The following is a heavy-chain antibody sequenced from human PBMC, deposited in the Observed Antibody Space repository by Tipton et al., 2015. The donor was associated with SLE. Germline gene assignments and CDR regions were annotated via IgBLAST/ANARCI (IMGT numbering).Heavy chain of an antibody. D-gene: IGHD4-17*01. CDR2: INTYTGNP. Sequence: QVQLVQSGSELKKPGASVTVSCKASGYSFTNYDINWVRQAPGQGLEWVGWINTYTGNPTYAQDFAGRFVFSLDTSVSTAYLRISSLKAEDTAVYFCERGLTTAVTDVGSWGQGTLVTVSS. CDR1: GYSFTNYD. J-gene: IGHJ5*02. V-gene: IGHV7-4-1*02. CDR3: ERGLTTAVTDVGS.